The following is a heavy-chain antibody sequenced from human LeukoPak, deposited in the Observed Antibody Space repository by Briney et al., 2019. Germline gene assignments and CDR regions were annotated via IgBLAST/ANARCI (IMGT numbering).Heavy chain of an antibody. J-gene: IGHJ4*02. D-gene: IGHD2-2*01. Sequence: GGPLRLSCAASEFTFSIYTMHWFRQAPGRGLEWVAVISNDGSYINYADSVRGRFTISRDNSKNTLYLQMNSLRAEDTAVYYCARERASCYFDYWGQGTLVTVSS. CDR1: EFTFSIYT. CDR2: ISNDGSYI. CDR3: ARERASCYFDY. V-gene: IGHV3-30*04.